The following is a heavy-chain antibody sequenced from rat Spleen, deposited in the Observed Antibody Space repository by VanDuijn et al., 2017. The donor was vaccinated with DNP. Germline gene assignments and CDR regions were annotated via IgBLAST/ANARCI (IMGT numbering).Heavy chain of an antibody. J-gene: IGHJ2*01. D-gene: IGHD1-7*01. Sequence: QVQLKESGPGLVQPSQTLYLTCTVSGFSLTNYHVHWVRQPPGKGLEWMGRIQSGGDTDYNSALKSRLSISRDTSKSQVFLKMNGLQTEDTATYYCSRGDYSYWGQGVMVTVSS. V-gene: IGHV2-27*01. CDR1: GFSLTNYH. CDR2: IQSGGDT. CDR3: SRGDYSY.